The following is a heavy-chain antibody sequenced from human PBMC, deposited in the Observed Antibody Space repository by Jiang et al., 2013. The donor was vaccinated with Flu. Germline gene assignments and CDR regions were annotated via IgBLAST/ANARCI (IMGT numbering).Heavy chain of an antibody. J-gene: IGHJ4*01. CDR1: GFSLTTGGIF. V-gene: IGHV2-70*11. Sequence: KPTQTLTLTCTCSGFSLTTGGIFVSWIRQPPGKALEWLARIDWDNEKYYSTSLQTRLTISKDSTTNQVVLTMTDMDPDDTATYYCAQGLLGDFVLNYWGQGTPGQPSPQ. CDR3: AQGLLGDFVLNY. D-gene: IGHD3-3*01. CDR2: IDWDNEK.